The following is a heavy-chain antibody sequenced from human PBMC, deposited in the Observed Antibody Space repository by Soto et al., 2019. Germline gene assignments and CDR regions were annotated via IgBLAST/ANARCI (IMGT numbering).Heavy chain of an antibody. CDR2: IKSKANGGTA. CDR3: TTHPGDN. J-gene: IGHJ4*01. V-gene: IGHV3-15*01. Sequence: GGSLRLSCAASGLTFSNAWMNWVRQAPGKGLEWVGRIKSKANGGTADSAAPVKGRLIVSRDDSKNMLYLQMNNLTTEDTSLYYCTTHPGDNCGQGTLVPVSA. CDR1: GLTFSNAW.